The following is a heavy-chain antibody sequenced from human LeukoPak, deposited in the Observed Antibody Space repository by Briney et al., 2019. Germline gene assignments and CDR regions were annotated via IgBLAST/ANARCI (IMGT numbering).Heavy chain of an antibody. D-gene: IGHD3-22*01. CDR2: IYYSGST. J-gene: IGHJ4*02. CDR1: GVSFSSYY. Sequence: PSETLSLSCTASGVSFSSYYWSWVRQPPGKGLEWIGYIYYSGSTNYNPSLKSRVTISVDMSKNQFSLTLSSVTAADTAVYYCARAWDYYDSRGFYLRYFDYWGQGTLVTVSS. V-gene: IGHV4-59*01. CDR3: ARAWDYYDSRGFYLRYFDY.